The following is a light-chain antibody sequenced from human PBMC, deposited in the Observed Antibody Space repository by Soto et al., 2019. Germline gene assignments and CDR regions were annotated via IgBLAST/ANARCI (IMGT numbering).Light chain of an antibody. CDR2: GAS. Sequence: VMAQTPATRSGSPGARATLSCRASQSVSSNLAWYQQKPGQAPRLLIYGASSRATGIPDRFSGSGSETDFTLTITRLEPEDFAMYYCQQYSSLRTFGQ. J-gene: IGKJ1*01. V-gene: IGKV3-20*01. CDR1: QSVSSN. CDR3: QQYSSLRT.